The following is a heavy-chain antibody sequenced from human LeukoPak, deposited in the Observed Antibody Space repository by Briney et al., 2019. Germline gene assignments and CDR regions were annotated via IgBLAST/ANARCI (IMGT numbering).Heavy chain of an antibody. J-gene: IGHJ4*02. V-gene: IGHV4-34*01. CDR3: ARGKVDSGYVDDY. Sequence: SETLSLTCAVYGGSFSGYYWSWIRQPPGKGLEWIGEINHSGSTNCNPSLKSRVTMSVDTSKNQFSLKLSSVTAADTAVYYCARGKVDSGYVDDYWGQGTLVTVSS. CDR2: INHSGST. CDR1: GGSFSGYY. D-gene: IGHD5-12*01.